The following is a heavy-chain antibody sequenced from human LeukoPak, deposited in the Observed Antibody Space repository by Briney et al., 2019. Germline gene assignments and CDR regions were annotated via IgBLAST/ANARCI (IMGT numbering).Heavy chain of an antibody. J-gene: IGHJ4*02. V-gene: IGHV4-39*07. CDR2: IYYSGST. CDR3: ARDSFGHDKIAAAAN. Sequence: SETLSLTCTVSGGSISSSSYYWGWIRQPPGKGLEWIGSIYYSGSTYYNPSLKSRVTISVDTSKNQFSLKLSSVTAADTAVYYCARDSFGHDKIAAAANWGQGTLVTVSS. D-gene: IGHD6-13*01. CDR1: GGSISSSSYY.